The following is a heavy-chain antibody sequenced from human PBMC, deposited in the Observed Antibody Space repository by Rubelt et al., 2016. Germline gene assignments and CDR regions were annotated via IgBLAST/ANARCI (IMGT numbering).Heavy chain of an antibody. D-gene: IGHD3-3*01. CDR2: IYSGGTT. CDR3: ARWSGTYYDH. J-gene: IGHJ4*02. V-gene: IGHV3-53*01. Sequence: EVQLVESAGGLIQPGGSLRLSCAASGFTVRSNSMSWVRQAPGKGLEWVSVIYSGGTTYFADSVKGRFTISRDNSEKPLYLKMNSLRAVETAMYYCARWSGTYYDHWGQGSLVTVSS. CDR1: GFTVRSNS.